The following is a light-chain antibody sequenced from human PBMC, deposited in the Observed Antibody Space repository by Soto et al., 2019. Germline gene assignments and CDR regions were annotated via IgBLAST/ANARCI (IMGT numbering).Light chain of an antibody. CDR3: QQYNSYRT. J-gene: IGKJ1*01. Sequence: EIQMTQSPPSLSASVGDRVTITCRTSQNINNYLNWYQQKPGKAPKLLIYDASILESGVPSRFSGSGSGTEFTLTISSLQPDDFATYYCQQYNSYRTFGQGTKVDIK. CDR1: QNINNY. CDR2: DAS. V-gene: IGKV1-5*01.